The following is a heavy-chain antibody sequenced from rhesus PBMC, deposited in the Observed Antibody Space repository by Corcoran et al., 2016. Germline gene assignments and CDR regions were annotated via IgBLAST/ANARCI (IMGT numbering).Heavy chain of an antibody. J-gene: IGHJ4*01. Sequence: QVQLQESGPGLVKPSATLSLTCAVSGGSFSSYWWGWIRQPPGPGLEWIGCIYGSSGSTEYNPSLKSRATISRDTSKNQFSLKLSSVTAADTAVYYCARAHPWFPTYYFDYWGQGVLVTVSS. V-gene: IGHV4-160*01. CDR1: GGSFSSYW. D-gene: IGHD2-21*01. CDR2: IYGSSGST. CDR3: ARAHPWFPTYYFDY.